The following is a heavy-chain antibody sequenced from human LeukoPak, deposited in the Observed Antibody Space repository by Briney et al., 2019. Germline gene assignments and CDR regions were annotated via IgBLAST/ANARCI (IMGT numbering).Heavy chain of an antibody. V-gene: IGHV3-30*03. CDR1: GFTFSTYG. CDR3: ARALDTAMVTNPDSFDY. J-gene: IGHJ4*02. CDR2: ISFDGNNK. D-gene: IGHD5-18*01. Sequence: GGSLRLSCAASGFTFSTYGMHWVRQAPGKGLEWVAIISFDGNNKYYADSVKGRFTISRDNSKNTLYLQMNSLRAEDTAVYYCARALDTAMVTNPDSFDYWGQGTLVTVSS.